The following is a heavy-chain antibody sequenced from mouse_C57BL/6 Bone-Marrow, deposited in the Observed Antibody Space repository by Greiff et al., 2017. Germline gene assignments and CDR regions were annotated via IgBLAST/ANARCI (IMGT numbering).Heavy chain of an antibody. CDR3: ATYDYDEGYYAMDY. D-gene: IGHD2-4*01. J-gene: IGHJ4*01. CDR2: IYPSDSET. Sequence: QVQLQQPGAELVRPGSSVKLSCKASGYTFTSYWMDWVKQRPGQGLEWIGNIYPSDSETHYNQKFKDKATLTVDKSSSTAYMQLSSLTSEDSAVYYCATYDYDEGYYAMDYWGQGTSVTVSS. V-gene: IGHV1-61*01. CDR1: GYTFTSYW.